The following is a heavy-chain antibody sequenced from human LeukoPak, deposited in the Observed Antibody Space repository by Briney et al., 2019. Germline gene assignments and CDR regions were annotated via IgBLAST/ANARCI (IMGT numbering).Heavy chain of an antibody. Sequence: SETLSLTCAVYGGSFSGYYWSWIRQPPGKGLEWIGEINHSGSTNYNPSLKSRVTISVDTSKNQFSLKLSSVTAADTAVYYCARGRRVDTTTRGPFDAFDIWGQGTKVTVSS. CDR3: ARGRRVDTTTRGPFDAFDI. D-gene: IGHD5-18*01. CDR2: INHSGST. CDR1: GGSFSGYY. V-gene: IGHV4-34*01. J-gene: IGHJ3*02.